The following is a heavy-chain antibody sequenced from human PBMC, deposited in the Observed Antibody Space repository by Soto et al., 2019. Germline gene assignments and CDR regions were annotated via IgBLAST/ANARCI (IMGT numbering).Heavy chain of an antibody. Sequence: SETLSLTCTVSGVSISSGGYYWTWIRQHPQKGLEWIGHIYYSGSTYYNPSLKSRVTVSVDTSKNQFSLKLSSVTAADTAVYYCARDKITGLFDYWGQGTLVTVS. D-gene: IGHD2-8*02. CDR1: GVSISSGGYY. J-gene: IGHJ4*02. CDR2: IYYSGST. V-gene: IGHV4-31*03. CDR3: ARDKITGLFDY.